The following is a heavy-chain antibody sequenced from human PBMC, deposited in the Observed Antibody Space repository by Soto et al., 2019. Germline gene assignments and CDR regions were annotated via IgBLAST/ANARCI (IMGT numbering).Heavy chain of an antibody. CDR3: ARGDVGTYYGYYFDY. V-gene: IGHV4-59*01. CDR1: GGSISGYY. CDR2: IFYSGNT. Sequence: ETLSLTCTVSGGSISGYYWSWIRQPPGKGLEWIGYIFYSGNTTYNPSLKSRVTMSLDTSKNQFSLKLSSATAADTAVYYCARGDVGTYYGYYFDYWGQGTLVTVSS. J-gene: IGHJ4*02. D-gene: IGHD3-10*01.